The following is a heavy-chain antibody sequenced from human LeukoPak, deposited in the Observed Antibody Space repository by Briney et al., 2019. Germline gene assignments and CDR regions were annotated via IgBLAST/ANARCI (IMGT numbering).Heavy chain of an antibody. Sequence: SGTLSLTCAVYGGDGGAFIDSFWTWIRQPPGKGLEWIGEINQSGSINYNPSLKSRLTISVDTSKNQFSLNLSSVTAADTAVYFCARAYHDYGNYVYWFDPWGQGTLVTVSS. J-gene: IGHJ5*02. V-gene: IGHV4-34*01. CDR1: GGDGGAFIDSF. CDR3: ARAYHDYGNYVYWFDP. D-gene: IGHD4-11*01. CDR2: INQSGSI.